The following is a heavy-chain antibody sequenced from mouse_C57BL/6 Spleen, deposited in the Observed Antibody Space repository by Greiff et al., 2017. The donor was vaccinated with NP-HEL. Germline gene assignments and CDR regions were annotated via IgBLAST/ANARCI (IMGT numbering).Heavy chain of an antibody. CDR3: ARWTGPYYFDY. Sequence: QVQLQQPGTELVKPGASVKLSCKASGYTFTSYWMHWVKQRPGQGLEWIGEIDPSDSYTNYNQKFKGKATLTVDTSSSTAYMQLSSLTSEDSAVYYCARWTGPYYFDYWGQGTTLTVSS. J-gene: IGHJ2*01. D-gene: IGHD4-1*01. CDR2: IDPSDSYT. CDR1: GYTFTSYW. V-gene: IGHV1-50*01.